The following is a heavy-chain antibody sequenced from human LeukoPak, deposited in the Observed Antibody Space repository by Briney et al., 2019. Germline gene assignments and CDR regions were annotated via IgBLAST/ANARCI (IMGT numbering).Heavy chain of an antibody. D-gene: IGHD6-13*01. J-gene: IGHJ4*02. CDR2: ISSPVGRM. Sequence: PGGSLRPSCAAAGFTFITYSMNWVRQAPGKGLEWVSSISSPVGRMYYADSLKGRITISRDNARSTLYLQMNSLRAEDTAVYYCAAYGRSRGCYGFDYWFWGSLVTVSS. CDR3: AAYGRSRGCYGFDY. CDR1: GFTFITYS. V-gene: IGHV3-21*01.